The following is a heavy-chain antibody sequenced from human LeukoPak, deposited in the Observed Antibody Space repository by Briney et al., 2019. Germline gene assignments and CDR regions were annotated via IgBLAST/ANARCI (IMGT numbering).Heavy chain of an antibody. CDR1: GFIVSSNF. V-gene: IGHV3-53*01. CDR2: IYSGGNT. CDR3: AKDLNWGGR. J-gene: IGHJ4*02. D-gene: IGHD7-27*01. Sequence: GGSLRLSCAASGFIVSSNFMSWVRQAPGKGLEWVSVIYSGGNTYYADSVKGRFTISRDNSKNTLYLQMNSLRAEDTAVYYCAKDLNWGGRWGQGTLVTVSS.